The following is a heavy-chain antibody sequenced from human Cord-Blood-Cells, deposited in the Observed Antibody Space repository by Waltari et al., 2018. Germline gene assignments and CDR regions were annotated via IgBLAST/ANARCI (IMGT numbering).Heavy chain of an antibody. D-gene: IGHD6-6*01. Sequence: QVQLQRWGAGLLKPSETLSLTCAVYGGSFSGYYWSWIRQPPGKGLEWIGEINHSGSTNYNPSLKSRVTISVDTSKNQFSLKLSSVTAADTAVYYCASRGLSSSVTWGQGTLVTVSS. J-gene: IGHJ4*02. CDR3: ASRGLSSSVT. CDR2: INHSGST. V-gene: IGHV4-34*01. CDR1: GGSFSGYY.